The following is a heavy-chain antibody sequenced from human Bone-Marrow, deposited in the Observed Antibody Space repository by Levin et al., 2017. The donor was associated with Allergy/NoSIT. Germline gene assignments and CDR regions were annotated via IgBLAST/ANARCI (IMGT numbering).Heavy chain of an antibody. CDR2: IFGNGDI. D-gene: IGHD4-17*01. CDR1: GFTISSHF. CDR3: AVEVHGDTYDFDM. V-gene: IGHV3-53*01. Sequence: PPGGSLRLSCAASGFTISSHFLSWVRQAPGKGLEWVSVIFGNGDIYYADSVKGRFTISRDNAKNTMYLQMNSLRGEDTAVYYCAVEVHGDTYDFDMWGQGTLVTVS. J-gene: IGHJ3*02.